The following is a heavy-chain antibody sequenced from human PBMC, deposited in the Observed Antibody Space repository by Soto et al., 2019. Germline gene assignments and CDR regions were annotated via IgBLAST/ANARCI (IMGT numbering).Heavy chain of an antibody. Sequence: SETLSLTCTVSGDSITDGDYYWSWIRQPPGKDLEWIAYIYYNGIIHYNPSLKSRVTISLDPSKNQFSLTMTSVTDADTAVYSCARGIKEGFDPWGQGTLVTVSS. CDR2: IYYNGII. CDR3: ARGIKEGFDP. J-gene: IGHJ5*02. V-gene: IGHV4-30-4*01. D-gene: IGHD1-20*01. CDR1: GDSITDGDYY.